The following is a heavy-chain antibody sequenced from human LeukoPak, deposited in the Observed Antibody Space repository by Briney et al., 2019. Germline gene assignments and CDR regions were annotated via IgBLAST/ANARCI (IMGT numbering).Heavy chain of an antibody. Sequence: PSETLSLTCAVSGGSISSGGYSWSWIRQPPGKGLEWIGYIYHSGSTYYYPSLKSRVTISVDRSKNQFSLKLSSVTAADTAVYYCASLYYYDSSGYNDAFDIWGQGTMVTVSS. CDR1: GGSISSGGYS. D-gene: IGHD3-22*01. J-gene: IGHJ3*02. CDR3: ASLYYYDSSGYNDAFDI. CDR2: IYHSGST. V-gene: IGHV4-30-2*01.